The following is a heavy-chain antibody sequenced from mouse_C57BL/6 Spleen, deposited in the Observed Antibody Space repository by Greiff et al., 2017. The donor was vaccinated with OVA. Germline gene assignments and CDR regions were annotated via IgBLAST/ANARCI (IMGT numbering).Heavy chain of an antibody. V-gene: IGHV1-26*01. D-gene: IGHD2-4*01. Sequence: EVQLQQSGPELVKPGASVKISCKASGYTFTDYYMNWVKQSHGKSLEWIGDINPNNGGTSYNQKFKGKATLTVDKSSSTAYMELRSLTSEDSAVYYCAREGAEDYDVGYWGQGTTLTVSS. CDR2: INPNNGGT. J-gene: IGHJ2*01. CDR1: GYTFTDYY. CDR3: AREGAEDYDVGY.